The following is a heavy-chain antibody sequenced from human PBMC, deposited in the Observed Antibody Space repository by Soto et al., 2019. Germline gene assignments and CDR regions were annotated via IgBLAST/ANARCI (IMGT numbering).Heavy chain of an antibody. CDR3: ARLDRLDENLGFDY. CDR2: IIPIFGTA. Sequence: QVQLVQSGAEVKKPGSSVKVSCKASGGTFSSYAISWVRQAPGQGLEWMGGIIPIFGTANYAQKFQGRVTITADESXSTAYRELSSLRSEDTAVYSCARLDRLDENLGFDYWGQGTLVTVSS. V-gene: IGHV1-69*12. D-gene: IGHD6-6*01. J-gene: IGHJ4*02. CDR1: GGTFSSYA.